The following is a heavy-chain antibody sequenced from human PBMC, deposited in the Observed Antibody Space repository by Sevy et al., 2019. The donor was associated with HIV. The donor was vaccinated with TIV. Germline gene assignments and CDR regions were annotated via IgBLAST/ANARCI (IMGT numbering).Heavy chain of an antibody. Sequence: SETLSLTCAVSGGSISSGGYSWNWIRQPPGKGLVWIGFIYHSGTTYYNPSLKSRVTISVDRSTNQFSQMLSSVTAADTAVYYCATGEYGSSSPDYWGQGTLVTVSS. D-gene: IGHD6-6*01. CDR2: IYHSGTT. J-gene: IGHJ4*02. V-gene: IGHV4-30-2*01. CDR1: GGSISSGGYS. CDR3: ATGEYGSSSPDY.